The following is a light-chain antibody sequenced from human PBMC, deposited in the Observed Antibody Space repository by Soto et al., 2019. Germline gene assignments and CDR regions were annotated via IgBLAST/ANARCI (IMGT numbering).Light chain of an antibody. CDR3: QQRGDWPPIN. Sequence: EVLMTQSPATLSVSPGDIATLSCMASQSINSNLAWYQQQPGQAPRLLIYAASTRATAVPDRFSGSGSGTDFTLTITSLQSDDFAVYYCQQRGDWPPINFGQGKRREIK. J-gene: IGKJ5*01. CDR2: AAS. V-gene: IGKV3-15*01. CDR1: QSINSN.